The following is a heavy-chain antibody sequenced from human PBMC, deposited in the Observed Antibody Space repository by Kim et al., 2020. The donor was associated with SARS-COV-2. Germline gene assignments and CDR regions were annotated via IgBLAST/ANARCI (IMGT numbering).Heavy chain of an antibody. Sequence: GGSLRLSCAASGFTFSDFAMSWIRQAPGKGLEWLSYISGSGSAIYYADSVKGRFTISRDNAKNSLYLQMNSLRVDDTAVYYCAKGSLWGGDYWGQGTLGT. CDR2: ISGSGSAI. CDR3: AKGSLWGGDY. CDR1: GFTFSDFA. J-gene: IGHJ4*02. D-gene: IGHD3-10*01. V-gene: IGHV3-11*01.